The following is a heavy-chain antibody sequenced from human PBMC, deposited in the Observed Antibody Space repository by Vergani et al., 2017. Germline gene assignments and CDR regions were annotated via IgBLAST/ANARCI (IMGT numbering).Heavy chain of an antibody. J-gene: IGHJ4*02. CDR2: INPSGGST. CDR1: GYTFTSYY. Sequence: QVQLVQSGAEVKKPGASVKVSCKASGYTFTSYYMHWVRQAPGQGLEWMGIINPSGGSTSYAQKFQGRVTMTRDTSTSTVYMELSSLRSEDTALYYCARGWLSDGSGSYYDYWGQGTLVTVSS. CDR3: ARGWLSDGSGSYYDY. D-gene: IGHD3-10*01. V-gene: IGHV1-46*01.